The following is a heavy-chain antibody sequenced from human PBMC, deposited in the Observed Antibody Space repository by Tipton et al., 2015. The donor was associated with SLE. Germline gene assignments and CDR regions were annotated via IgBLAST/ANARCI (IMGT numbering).Heavy chain of an antibody. D-gene: IGHD2-8*01. J-gene: IGHJ2*01. Sequence: GLVKPSETLSLICTVSGYSISSGYSWGWIRQPPGKGLEWIGNIYHNGTTYYNPSLSSPVIILVDTSKNHFSLRLSSVTAADTAVYYCARDRGVYWYFDLWGRGTLVTVSS. CDR3: ARDRGVYWYFDL. V-gene: IGHV4-38-2*02. CDR1: GYSISSGYS. CDR2: IYHNGTT.